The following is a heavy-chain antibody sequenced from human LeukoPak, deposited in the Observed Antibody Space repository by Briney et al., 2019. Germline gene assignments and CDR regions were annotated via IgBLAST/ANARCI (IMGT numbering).Heavy chain of an antibody. CDR1: GFRFDDFG. J-gene: IGHJ4*02. V-gene: IGHV3-20*04. D-gene: IGHD2-15*01. Sequence: TGGPLSLFCAASGFRFDDFGVSWVRQAPGKGREWVSGRNGGSKGYADSVKGRFTLSRDNAKNSLYLPMNSLTADDSALYYLSRAPDIVVVVANANLDYWGKGTLVTVSS. CDR2: RNGGSK. CDR3: SRAPDIVVVVANANLDY.